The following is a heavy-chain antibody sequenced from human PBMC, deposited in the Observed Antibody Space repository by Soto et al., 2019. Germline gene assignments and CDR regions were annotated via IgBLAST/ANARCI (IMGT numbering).Heavy chain of an antibody. CDR1: GFTFSSYS. Sequence: PGGSLRLSCAASGFTFSSYSMNWVRQAPGKGLEWVSSISSSSYIYYADSVKGRFTISRDNAKNSLYLQMNSLRAEDTAVYYCAREYCSSTSCQYYYGMDVWGQGTTVTVSS. V-gene: IGHV3-21*01. CDR2: ISSSSYI. CDR3: AREYCSSTSCQYYYGMDV. J-gene: IGHJ6*02. D-gene: IGHD2-2*01.